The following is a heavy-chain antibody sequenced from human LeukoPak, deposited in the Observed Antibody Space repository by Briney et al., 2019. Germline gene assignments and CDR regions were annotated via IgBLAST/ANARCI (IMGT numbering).Heavy chain of an antibody. D-gene: IGHD2-2*01. Sequence: PGESLRLSCVVSGVTLGSYWMHWVRQAPGKGLVWVSRINSDGSSTDYADSVKGRFTISRDNANNTLYLQMNSLRAEDAGVYYCARGLTLLGYCSSTSCLLNYWGQGTLVTVSS. CDR2: INSDGSST. CDR3: ARGLTLLGYCSSTSCLLNY. V-gene: IGHV3-74*01. J-gene: IGHJ4*02. CDR1: GVTLGSYW.